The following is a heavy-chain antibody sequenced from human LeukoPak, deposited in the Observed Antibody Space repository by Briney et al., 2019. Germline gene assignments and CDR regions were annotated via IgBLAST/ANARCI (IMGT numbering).Heavy chain of an antibody. Sequence: GGSLRLSCAASGFTSSSYAMTWVRQAPGKGLEWVSNINAGDATTNYADSVKGRFTISRDNSKNTLFLQMNNLRAEDTAVYYCGKGHVMDVWGQGTTVTVSS. J-gene: IGHJ6*02. CDR2: INAGDATT. CDR3: GKGHVMDV. CDR1: GFTSSSYA. V-gene: IGHV3-23*01.